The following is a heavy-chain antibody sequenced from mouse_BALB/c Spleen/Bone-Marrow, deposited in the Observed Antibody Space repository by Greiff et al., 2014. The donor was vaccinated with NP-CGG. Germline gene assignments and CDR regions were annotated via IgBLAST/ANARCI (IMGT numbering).Heavy chain of an antibody. V-gene: IGHV14-3*02. CDR1: GFNIKDTY. Sequence: EVQLVESGAELVKPGASVKLSCTASGFNIKDTYMHWVRQRPEQGLEWIGRIDPANGNTKYDPKFQGKATITADTSSNTAYLQLSSLTPEDTAVYYCASYDYGRSSFTYWGQETLVTVSA. CDR2: IDPANGNT. CDR3: ASYDYGRSSFTY. J-gene: IGHJ3*01. D-gene: IGHD1-1*01.